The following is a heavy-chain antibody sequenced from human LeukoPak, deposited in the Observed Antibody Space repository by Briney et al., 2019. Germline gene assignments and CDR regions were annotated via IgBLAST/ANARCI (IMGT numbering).Heavy chain of an antibody. CDR3: AKNKYYDILTGYMTA. CDR1: VLTFSSYA. Sequence: PGGSLRLSCAASVLTFSSYAMSRVRQAPGKGLEWVSGISSSGGSTYYADSVKGRFTISRDNSKNTLYLQMNSLRADDTAVYYCAKNKYYDILTGYMTAWGQGTLVTVSS. D-gene: IGHD3-9*01. V-gene: IGHV3-23*01. J-gene: IGHJ5*02. CDR2: ISSSGGST.